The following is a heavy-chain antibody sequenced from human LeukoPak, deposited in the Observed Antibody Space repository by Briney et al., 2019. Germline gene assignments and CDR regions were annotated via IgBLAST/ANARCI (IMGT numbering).Heavy chain of an antibody. CDR2: ISSSGTTT. Sequence: GGSLRLSCAASGFSFSVYEIHWVRQAPGKGLEWISDISSSGTTTYYADSVKGRFTISRDNAKNSLYLQMNSLRAEDTAVCYCTTLTVASNFDYWGQGTLVTVSS. D-gene: IGHD6-19*01. CDR1: GFSFSVYE. J-gene: IGHJ4*02. CDR3: TTLTVASNFDY. V-gene: IGHV3-48*03.